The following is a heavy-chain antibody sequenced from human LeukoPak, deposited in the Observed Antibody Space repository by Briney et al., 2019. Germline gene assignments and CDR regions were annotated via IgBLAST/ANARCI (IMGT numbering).Heavy chain of an antibody. CDR3: ARNMVSSGWVYNWFDP. CDR1: VGSLNSTNHF. CDR2: IYLSGET. V-gene: IGHV4-39*01. D-gene: IGHD6-19*01. J-gene: IGHJ5*02. Sequence: PSETLCLTCTVSVGSLNSTNHFCGWVRQPPGKGLEWVVGIYLSGETYTNPSLKSRHSQYIHTYTSTFSHKVASLSPTDTGFFFWARNMVSSGWVYNWFDPWGQGTLVTVSS.